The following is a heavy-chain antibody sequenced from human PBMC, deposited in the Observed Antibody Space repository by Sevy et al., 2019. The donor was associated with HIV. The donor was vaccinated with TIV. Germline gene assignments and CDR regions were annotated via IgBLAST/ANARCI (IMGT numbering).Heavy chain of an antibody. V-gene: IGHV3-30-3*01. CDR2: ISYDGSNK. Sequence: GGSLRLSCAASGFTFNSYSMHCVRQAPGKGLEWVEIISYDGSNKYFPDSVRGRFTISRDNYKNTLYLQMNRLRAEDTAVYYCARDSEPIWYSSGWYLDYWGQGTLVTVSS. CDR1: GFTFNSYS. J-gene: IGHJ4*02. CDR3: ARDSEPIWYSSGWYLDY. D-gene: IGHD6-19*01.